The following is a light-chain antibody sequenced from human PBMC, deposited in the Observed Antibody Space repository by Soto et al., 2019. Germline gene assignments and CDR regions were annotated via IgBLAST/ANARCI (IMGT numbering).Light chain of an antibody. CDR3: LLFYSGGLVV. CDR2: DTS. CDR1: TGTVTSNHW. V-gene: IGLV7-46*01. J-gene: IGLJ2*01. Sequence: QAVVTQEPSLTVSPGGPVTVTCGSSTGTVTSNHWPYWFQQKPGQAPRILIYDTSNKHSWTPARFSGSLLGGKAALTLSGAQPEDEAEYFCLLFYSGGLVVFGGGTKLTVL.